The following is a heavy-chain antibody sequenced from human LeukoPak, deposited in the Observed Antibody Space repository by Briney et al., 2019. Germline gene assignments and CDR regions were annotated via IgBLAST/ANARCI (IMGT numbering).Heavy chain of an antibody. D-gene: IGHD3-10*01. CDR1: GFTFSSFT. CDR2: ISSNSNYI. CDR3: ARARSGHSVDY. V-gene: IGHV3-21*01. J-gene: IGHJ4*02. Sequence: GGSLRLSCAASGFTFSSFTVNWVRQAPGKGLEWVSSISSNSNYIDYAESATGRFTISRDNAKNSLFLQMNSLRAEDTAVYYCARARSGHSVDYWGQGTLVTVSS.